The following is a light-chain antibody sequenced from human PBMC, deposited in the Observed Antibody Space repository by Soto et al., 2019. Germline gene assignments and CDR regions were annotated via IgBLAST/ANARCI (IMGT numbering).Light chain of an antibody. J-gene: IGKJ1*01. CDR1: QSVSSGY. CDR2: GAS. V-gene: IGKV3-20*01. Sequence: EIVLTQSPGTLSLSPGERVTPSCRASQSVSSGYLAWYQQKPGQTPRVLIYGASSRATGIPDRFSGSGSGTDFTLTIARLEPEDFAVYYCQQYGNSPQTFGQGTKVDIK. CDR3: QQYGNSPQT.